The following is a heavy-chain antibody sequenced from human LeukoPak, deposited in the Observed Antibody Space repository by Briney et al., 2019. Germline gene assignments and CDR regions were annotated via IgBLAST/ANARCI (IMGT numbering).Heavy chain of an antibody. V-gene: IGHV3-74*01. CDR1: GFTFSPVW. CDR3: ATDLSGRHDY. CDR2: IINDGSYT. D-gene: IGHD5-12*01. J-gene: IGHJ4*02. Sequence: PGGSLRLSCAASGFTFSPVWMHWVRQAPGKGLMWVSHIINDGSYTTYADSVKGRFTISRDNAGDTLYLQMNSLRAEDTGVYYCATDLSGRHDYWGQGTLVTVSS.